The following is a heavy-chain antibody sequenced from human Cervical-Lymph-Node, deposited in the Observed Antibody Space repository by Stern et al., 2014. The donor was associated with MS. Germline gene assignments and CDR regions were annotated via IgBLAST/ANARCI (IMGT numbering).Heavy chain of an antibody. Sequence: VQLVESGAEVKKPGASVKVSCKASGYTFTSYGISWVRQAPGQGLEWMGWISAYNGNTNYEQKLQGRVTMTTDTSTSTAYMELRSLRSDDTAVYYCARDPMTHCSSTSCYRSFDYWGQGTLVTVSS. D-gene: IGHD2-2*01. V-gene: IGHV1-18*01. CDR3: ARDPMTHCSSTSCYRSFDY. CDR1: GYTFTSYG. CDR2: ISAYNGNT. J-gene: IGHJ4*02.